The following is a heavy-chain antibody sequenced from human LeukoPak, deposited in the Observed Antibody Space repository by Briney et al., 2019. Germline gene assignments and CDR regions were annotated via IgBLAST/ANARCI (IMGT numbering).Heavy chain of an antibody. CDR3: TTVSEAGHLDY. J-gene: IGHJ4*02. V-gene: IGHV3-48*04. CDR2: ISSSSSTI. CDR1: GFTFGSYS. D-gene: IGHD6-13*01. Sequence: GGSLRLSCAASGFTFGSYSMNWVRQAPGKGLEWVSYISSSSSTIYYADSVKGRFTISRDNAKTSLYLQMNSLRAEDTAVYYCTTVSEAGHLDYWGQGTLVTVSS.